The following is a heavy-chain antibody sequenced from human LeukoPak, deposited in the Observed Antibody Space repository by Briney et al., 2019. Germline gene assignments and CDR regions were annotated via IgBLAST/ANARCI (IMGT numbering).Heavy chain of an antibody. Sequence: PGGSLRLSCAASGFTFSSYWMSWVRQAPGKGLEWVANIKQDGSEKYFVDSVKGRFTTSRDNAKNSLYLQMDSLRAEDTAVYYCARDRGWYCSSTTCLTYYFDSWGQGTLVTVSS. CDR1: GFTFSSYW. J-gene: IGHJ4*02. D-gene: IGHD2-2*01. CDR3: ARDRGWYCSSTTCLTYYFDS. V-gene: IGHV3-7*01. CDR2: IKQDGSEK.